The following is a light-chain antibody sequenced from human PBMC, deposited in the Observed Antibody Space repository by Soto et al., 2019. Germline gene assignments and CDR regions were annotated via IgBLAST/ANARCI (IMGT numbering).Light chain of an antibody. CDR2: KAS. J-gene: IGKJ1*01. V-gene: IGKV1-5*03. Sequence: DIQMTQSPSTLSASVGDRVTITCRASQSISNGLAWYQQKPGKAPKLLIYKASSLQSGVPSRFNGSGSGTEFTLTISSLQPDDFATYYCQQYNNYSWTFGQGTKVVIK. CDR1: QSISNG. CDR3: QQYNNYSWT.